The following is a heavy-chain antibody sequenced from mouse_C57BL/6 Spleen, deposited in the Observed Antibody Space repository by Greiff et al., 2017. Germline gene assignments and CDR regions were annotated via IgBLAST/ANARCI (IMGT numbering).Heavy chain of an antibody. CDR2: IHPNSGST. CDR1: GYTFTSYW. D-gene: IGHD2-5*01. J-gene: IGHJ4*01. V-gene: IGHV1-64*01. Sequence: QVQLKQPGAELVKPGASVKLSCKASGYTFTSYWMHWVKQRPGQGLEWIGMIHPNSGSTNYNEKFKSKATLTVDKSSSTAYMQLRSLTSEDSAVYYCARENYYSNARDWGQGTSVTVSS. CDR3: ARENYYSNARD.